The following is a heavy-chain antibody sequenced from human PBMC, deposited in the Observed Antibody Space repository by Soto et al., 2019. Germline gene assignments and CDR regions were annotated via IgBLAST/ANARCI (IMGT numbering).Heavy chain of an antibody. CDR1: GYTFTGYY. D-gene: IGHD5-18*01. J-gene: IGHJ6*02. CDR2: INPNSGGT. V-gene: IGHV1-2*02. CDR3: ARDSDTGYYGMDV. Sequence: ASVKVSCKASGYTFTGYYMHWVRQAPGQGLEWMGWINPNSGGTNYAQKFQGRVTMTRDTSISTAYMELSRLRSDDTAVYYRARDSDTGYYGMDVWGQGTTVTVSS.